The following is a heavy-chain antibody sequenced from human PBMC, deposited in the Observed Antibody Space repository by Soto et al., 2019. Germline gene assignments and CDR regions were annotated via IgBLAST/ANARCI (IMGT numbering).Heavy chain of an antibody. CDR2: MFHSGST. J-gene: IGHJ5*02. CDR3: ARGHFVLEPNVGWFDH. Sequence: PSETLSLTCTVSGYFISSGYYWGWIRQPPGKGLEWIGSMFHSGSTHYNPSLKSRVTMSADTSKNHLSLRLGSAVASDTAVYYCARGHFVLEPNVGWFDHWGQGTLVTVSS. D-gene: IGHD1-1*01. V-gene: IGHV4-38-2*02. CDR1: GYFISSGYY.